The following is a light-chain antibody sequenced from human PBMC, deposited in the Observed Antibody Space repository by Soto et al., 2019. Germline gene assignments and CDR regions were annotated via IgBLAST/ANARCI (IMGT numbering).Light chain of an antibody. Sequence: AIRMTQSPSSLSASTGDTVTITCRASQDIGSVLAWYQQKPGTAPKVLISGASNLHGGVPSRFSGSGSRTEFTLTISGLQPDDSATYYCQQYNTFWTFGQGTRVEIK. CDR3: QQYNTFWT. CDR2: GAS. CDR1: QDIGSV. J-gene: IGKJ1*01. V-gene: IGKV1-8*01.